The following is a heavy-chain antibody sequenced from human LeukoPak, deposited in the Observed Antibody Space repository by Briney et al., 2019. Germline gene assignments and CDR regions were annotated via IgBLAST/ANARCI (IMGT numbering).Heavy chain of an antibody. Sequence: GGSLRLSCAASGFTFSSYSMNWVRQAPGKGLEWVSYISSDSNTIYYADSVKGRFTISRDNAKNSLYLKMNSLRDEDTAVYYCMRDYNIAGAYWGQGTLVTVSS. D-gene: IGHD1-14*01. CDR2: ISSDSNTI. V-gene: IGHV3-48*02. CDR3: MRDYNIAGAY. J-gene: IGHJ4*02. CDR1: GFTFSSYS.